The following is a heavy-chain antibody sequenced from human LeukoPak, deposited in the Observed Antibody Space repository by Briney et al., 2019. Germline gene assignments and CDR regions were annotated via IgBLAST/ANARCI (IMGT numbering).Heavy chain of an antibody. CDR3: ARGGRWLPYYFDY. D-gene: IGHD5-24*01. CDR2: IYTSGST. Sequence: SQTLSLTCTVSGGSISSGSYYWSWIRQPAGKGLEWIGRIYTSGSTNYNPSLKSRVTISVDTSKNQFSLKLSSVTAADTAVYYCARGGRWLPYYFDYWGQGTLVTVSS. V-gene: IGHV4-61*02. CDR1: GGSISSGSYY. J-gene: IGHJ4*02.